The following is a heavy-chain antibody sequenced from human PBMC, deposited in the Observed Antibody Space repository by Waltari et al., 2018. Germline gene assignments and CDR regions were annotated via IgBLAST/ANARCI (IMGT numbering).Heavy chain of an antibody. D-gene: IGHD2-2*02. V-gene: IGHV1-24*01. CDR1: GYTLTELS. CDR2: FDPEDGET. J-gene: IGHJ4*02. CDR3: ATHIGDCSSTSCYTFDY. Sequence: QVQLVQSGAEVKKPGASVKVSCKVSGYTLTELSMHWVRLAPGKGLEWMGGFDPEDGETIYAQKFQGRVTMTEDTSTDTAYMELSSLRSEDTAVYYCATHIGDCSSTSCYTFDYWGQGTLVTVSS.